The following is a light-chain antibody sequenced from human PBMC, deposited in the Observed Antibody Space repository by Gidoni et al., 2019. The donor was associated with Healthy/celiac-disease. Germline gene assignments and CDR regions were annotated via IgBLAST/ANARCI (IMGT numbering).Light chain of an antibody. CDR1: QSVSSN. V-gene: IGKV3-15*01. CDR2: GAS. J-gene: IGKJ1*01. Sequence: EIVMTQSPATLSVSPGERATLSCRARQSVSSNLAWYQQKPGQAPRLLIYGASTRATGIPARFSGSGSGTEFTLTISSLQSGDFAVYYCQQYNNWPPWTFXQXTKVEIK. CDR3: QQYNNWPPWT.